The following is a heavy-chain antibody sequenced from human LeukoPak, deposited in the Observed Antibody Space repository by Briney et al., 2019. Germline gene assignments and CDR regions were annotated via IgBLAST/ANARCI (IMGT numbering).Heavy chain of an antibody. CDR2: ISGSGGST. V-gene: IGHV3-23*01. CDR1: GFTFSNYG. D-gene: IGHD2-15*01. CDR3: AKDGDDIVVVVAATIDY. J-gene: IGHJ4*02. Sequence: GGSLRLSCAASGFTFSNYGMSWVRQAPGKGLEWVSAISGSGGSTYYADSVKGRFTISRDNSKNTLYLQMNNLRVEDTAVYYCAKDGDDIVVVVAATIDYWGQGTLVTVSS.